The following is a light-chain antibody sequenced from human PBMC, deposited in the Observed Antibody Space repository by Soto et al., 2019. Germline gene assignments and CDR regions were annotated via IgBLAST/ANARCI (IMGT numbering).Light chain of an antibody. V-gene: IGKV1-27*01. Sequence: DIQMTQSPSSLSASVGDRVTITCRASQGISNYLAWYQQKPGKVPKLLIYAASTLQSGVPSRFSDSGSGTDFTLTISSLQPEDVATYYCQKYNSALRRTFGQGTKVEIK. CDR3: QKYNSALRRT. J-gene: IGKJ1*01. CDR2: AAS. CDR1: QGISNY.